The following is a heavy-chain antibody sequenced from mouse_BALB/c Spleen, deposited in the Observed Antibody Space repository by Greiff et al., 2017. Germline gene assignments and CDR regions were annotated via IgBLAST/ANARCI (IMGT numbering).Heavy chain of an antibody. CDR3: ARGANSLFAY. CDR2: INPSSGYT. CDR1: GYTFTSYT. V-gene: IGHV1-4*01. Sequence: VQLVESGAELARPGASVKMSCKASGYTFTSYTMHWVKQRPGQGLEWIGYINPSSGYTNYNQKFKDKATLTADKSSSTAYMQLSSLTSEDSAVYCCARGANSLFAYWGQGTLVTVSA. D-gene: IGHD4-1*01. J-gene: IGHJ3*01.